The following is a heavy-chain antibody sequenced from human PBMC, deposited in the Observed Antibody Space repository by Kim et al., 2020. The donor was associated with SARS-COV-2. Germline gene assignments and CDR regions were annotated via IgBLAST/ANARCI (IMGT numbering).Heavy chain of an antibody. CDR1: GFTFSSYG. CDR2: ISYDGSNK. J-gene: IGHJ4*02. V-gene: IGHV3-30*18. D-gene: IGHD3-10*01. Sequence: GGSLRLSCAASGFTFSSYGMHWVRQAPGKGLEWVAVISYDGSNKYYADSVKGRFTISRDNSKNTLYLQMNSLRAEDTAVYYCAKVEYSHKSQVVTMVRGVIIRSVGYWGQGTLVTVSS. CDR3: AKVEYSHKSQVVTMVRGVIIRSVGY.